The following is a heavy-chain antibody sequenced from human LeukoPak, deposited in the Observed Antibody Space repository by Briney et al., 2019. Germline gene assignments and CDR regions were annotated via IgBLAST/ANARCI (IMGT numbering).Heavy chain of an antibody. CDR2: ISGSGGT. CDR3: AKSWREYGSSGYYFFDI. CDR1: GFTFSSYA. V-gene: IGHV3-23*01. Sequence: GGSLRLSCAASGFTFSSYAMSWVRQAPGKGLEWVSSISGSGGTYYADFVKGQFTISRDNSKSTLFLQMNSLRAEDTAVYYCAKSWREYGSSGYYFFDIWGHGTMVTVSS. J-gene: IGHJ3*02. D-gene: IGHD3-22*01.